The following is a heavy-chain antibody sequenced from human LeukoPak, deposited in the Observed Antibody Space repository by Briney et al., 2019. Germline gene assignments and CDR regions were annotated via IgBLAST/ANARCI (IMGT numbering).Heavy chain of an antibody. J-gene: IGHJ4*02. Sequence: GGSLRLSCAASGFTFSSYAMSWVRQAPGKGLQWVSAISGSGGSTYYADSVKGRFTISRDNSKNTLYLQMNSLRAEDTAVYYCARADGDSDFDYWGQGTLVTVSS. D-gene: IGHD4-17*01. CDR2: ISGSGGST. CDR3: ARADGDSDFDY. CDR1: GFTFSSYA. V-gene: IGHV3-23*01.